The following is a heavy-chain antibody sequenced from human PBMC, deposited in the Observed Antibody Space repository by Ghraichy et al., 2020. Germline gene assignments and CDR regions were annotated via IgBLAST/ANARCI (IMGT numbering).Heavy chain of an antibody. J-gene: IGHJ4*02. V-gene: IGHV4-61*01. CDR1: GGSVSSGSYY. Sequence: SETLSLTCTVSGGSVSSGSYYWNWIRQPPGKGLEWIGYIYYSGSTNYNPSLKSRVTISVDTSKNQFSLKLSSVTAADTAVYYCARGELDHTDYPIGVDYWGQGTLVTVSS. CDR2: IYYSGST. CDR3: ARGELDHTDYPIGVDY. D-gene: IGHD3-10*01.